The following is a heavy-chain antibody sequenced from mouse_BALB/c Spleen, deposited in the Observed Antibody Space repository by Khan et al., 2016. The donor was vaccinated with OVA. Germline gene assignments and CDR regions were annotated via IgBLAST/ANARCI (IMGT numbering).Heavy chain of an antibody. D-gene: IGHD1-1*01. CDR3: ATSYFDGYYCDY. CDR2: ISGDSNTI. CDR1: GFTFSSYG. Sequence: DVKLVESGGGLVQPGGSRKLSCAASGFTFSSYGMHWVRQAPEQGLEWVAYISGDSNTIYYADTVKGRFTISRDNPKNPLFMRMTSLMYEDTAMYYCATSYFDGYYCDYWGPGTTLTVSS. V-gene: IGHV5-17*02. J-gene: IGHJ2*01.